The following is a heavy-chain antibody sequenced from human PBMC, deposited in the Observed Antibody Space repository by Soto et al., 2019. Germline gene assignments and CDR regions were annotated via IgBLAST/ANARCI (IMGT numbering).Heavy chain of an antibody. CDR2: ISYDGSNK. CDR1: GFTFSSYG. J-gene: IGHJ3*02. Sequence: QVQLVESGGGVVQPGRSLRLSCAASGFTFSSYGMHWVRQAPGKGLEWVAVISYDGSNKYYADSVKGRFTISRDNSKNTLYLKMNSLRAEDTAVYYCAKGLPGVVDAFDIWGQGTMVTVSS. CDR3: AKGLPGVVDAFDI. V-gene: IGHV3-30*18. D-gene: IGHD3-3*01.